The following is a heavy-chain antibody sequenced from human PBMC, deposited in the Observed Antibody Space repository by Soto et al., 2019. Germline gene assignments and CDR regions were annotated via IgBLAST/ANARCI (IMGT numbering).Heavy chain of an antibody. CDR1: GFTFSRYW. CDR3: ARGDTPMITGMDSFDI. CDR2: IQQDGTEK. D-gene: IGHD5-18*01. V-gene: IGHV3-7*01. J-gene: IGHJ3*02. Sequence: EVQLVESGGGLVQPGGSLRLSCAASGFTFSRYWMNWVRQAPGKGLEWAANIQQDGTEKNYVDSVKGRFTISRDNDRNSLYLQMDSLRAEDPAVYFCARGDTPMITGMDSFDIWGQGKMVTVSS.